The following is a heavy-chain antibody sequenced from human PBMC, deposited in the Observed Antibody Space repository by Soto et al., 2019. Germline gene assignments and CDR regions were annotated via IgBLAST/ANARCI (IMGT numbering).Heavy chain of an antibody. CDR1: GGSVGSGAYY. D-gene: IGHD3-16*01. J-gene: IGHJ3*01. Sequence: QVLLQEPGPGQVRPSETLSLTCIVSGGSVGSGAYYWSWIRQPPGSALEWIGYIQYSGDTNYNSSLMSRVSISVDRSSNRFTLNLTYVPAADTAFLYCASHDYAYRTFDLWGQGTNVTVSS. CDR3: ASHDYAYRTFDL. CDR2: IQYSGDT. V-gene: IGHV4-61*08.